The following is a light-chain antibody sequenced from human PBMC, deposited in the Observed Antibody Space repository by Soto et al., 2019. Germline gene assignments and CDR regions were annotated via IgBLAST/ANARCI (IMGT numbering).Light chain of an antibody. Sequence: EIVMMQSPATLSVSPGERVILSCRASQSISTNLAWYQYIPGQAPRLLIYAASTRATGIPARFSGSGSGTDFTLSITSLQSEDYAVYYCHQYNNWPPWTFGQGTKVDIK. V-gene: IGKV3-15*01. CDR3: HQYNNWPPWT. CDR1: QSISTN. CDR2: AAS. J-gene: IGKJ1*01.